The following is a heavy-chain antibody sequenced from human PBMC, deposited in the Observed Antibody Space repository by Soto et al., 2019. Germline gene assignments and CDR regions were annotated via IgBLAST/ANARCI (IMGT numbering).Heavy chain of an antibody. Sequence: SETLSLTCTVSGGSISSSSYYWGWIRQPPGKGLEWIGSIYYSGSTYYNPSLKSRVTISVDTSKNQFSLKLSSVTAADTAVYYCARGSRYSSGWYRDSVHPVKVWGQGTLVTVSS. CDR3: ARGSRYSSGWYRDSVHPVKV. J-gene: IGHJ4*02. V-gene: IGHV4-39*01. CDR2: IYYSGST. D-gene: IGHD6-19*01. CDR1: GGSISSSSYY.